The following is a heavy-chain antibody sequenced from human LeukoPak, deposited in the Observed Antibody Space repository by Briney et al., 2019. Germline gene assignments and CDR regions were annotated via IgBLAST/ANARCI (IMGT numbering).Heavy chain of an antibody. CDR2: IYSGGNT. V-gene: IGHV3-53*01. Sequence: GGSLRLSCTVSGFIVSINSMSWVRQAPGKGLEWVSFIYSGGNTHYSDSVKGRFTISRDNSKNTLYLQMNSLRAEDTAVYYCAKDPPYYYDSSGYGGGAFDIWGQGTMVTVSS. J-gene: IGHJ3*02. CDR1: GFIVSINS. CDR3: AKDPPYYYDSSGYGGGAFDI. D-gene: IGHD3-22*01.